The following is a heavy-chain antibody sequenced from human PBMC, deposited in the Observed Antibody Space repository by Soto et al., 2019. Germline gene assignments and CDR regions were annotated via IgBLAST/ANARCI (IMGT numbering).Heavy chain of an antibody. CDR3: VRVLCISTFRVYSRYYTSMNV. J-gene: IGHJ6*02. Sequence: ASAKASCKASGYTFTNYANHWVLQVPGQRLEWLGWINAGNGNTKYSQKFQGRVTITRNTSARTAYTDPRSLLSDDTAVYYCVRVLCISTFRVYSRYYTSMNVCGPGTTVTVTS. V-gene: IGHV1-3*01. D-gene: IGHD3-3*01. CDR2: INAGNGNT. CDR1: GYTFTNYA.